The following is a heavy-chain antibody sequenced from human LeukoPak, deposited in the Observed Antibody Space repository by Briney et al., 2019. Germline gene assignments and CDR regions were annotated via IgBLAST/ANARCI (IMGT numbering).Heavy chain of an antibody. J-gene: IGHJ4*02. Sequence: PGRSLRLSCAASGFTFDDYAMHWVQQAPGKGLEWVSGISWNSGSIGYADSVKGRFTISRDNAKNSLYLQMNSLRAEDTALYYCAKGDYGNIIDYWGQGTLVTVSS. CDR3: AKGDYGNIIDY. CDR1: GFTFDDYA. V-gene: IGHV3-9*01. CDR2: ISWNSGSI. D-gene: IGHD4-17*01.